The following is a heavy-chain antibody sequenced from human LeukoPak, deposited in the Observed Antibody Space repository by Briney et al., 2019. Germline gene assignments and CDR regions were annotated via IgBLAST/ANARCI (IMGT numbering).Heavy chain of an antibody. D-gene: IGHD3-22*01. CDR1: GFTLSSYA. CDR2: ISGSGGST. Sequence: AGGSLRLSCAASGFTLSSYAMSGVRQAPGKGLEGVSAISGSGGSTYYADSVKGRFTISRDNSKNTLYLQMNSLRAEDTAVYYCAKIVGGYDSSGYVANGQLDYWGQGTLVTVPS. J-gene: IGHJ4*02. CDR3: AKIVGGYDSSGYVANGQLDY. V-gene: IGHV3-23*01.